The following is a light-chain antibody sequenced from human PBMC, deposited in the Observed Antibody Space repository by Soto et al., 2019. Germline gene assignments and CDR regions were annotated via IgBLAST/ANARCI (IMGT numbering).Light chain of an antibody. CDR2: EVN. V-gene: IGLV2-14*01. J-gene: IGLJ2*01. Sequence: QSALTQPASVSGSPGQSITISCTGTSNDVGGNNYVSWYQQHPGKAPKLMIYEVNNRPSGVSYRFSGSKSGNTASLAISGLQAEDEADYYCSSYSTGTTRVVFGGGTKVTVL. CDR3: SSYSTGTTRVV. CDR1: SNDVGGNNY.